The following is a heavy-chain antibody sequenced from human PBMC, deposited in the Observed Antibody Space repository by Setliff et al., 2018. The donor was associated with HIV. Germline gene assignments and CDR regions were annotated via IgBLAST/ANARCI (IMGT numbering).Heavy chain of an antibody. J-gene: IGHJ5*02. Sequence: SETLSLTCNVSGGSIINNNYYWGWIRQPPGKGLEWMASIYYSWSTSYNPALKSRVTMSVDAAKNQFSLKVSSVTAADTAVYYCARADSSGWSYWFDPWGQGTLVTVSS. CDR3: ARADSSGWSYWFDP. CDR2: IYYSWST. V-gene: IGHV4-39*07. CDR1: GGSIINNNYY. D-gene: IGHD6-19*01.